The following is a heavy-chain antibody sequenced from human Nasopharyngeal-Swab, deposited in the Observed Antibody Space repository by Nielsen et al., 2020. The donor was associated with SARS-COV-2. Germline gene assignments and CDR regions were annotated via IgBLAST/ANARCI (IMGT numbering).Heavy chain of an antibody. CDR2: ISSSGSTI. CDR1: GFTFSDYY. Sequence: GGSLRLSCAASGFTFSDYYMSWIRQAPGKGLEWVSYISSSGSTIYYADSVKGRFTISRDNAKNSLYLQMNSLRAEDTAVYYCARDETSGQWLVTPFDYWGQGTLVTVSS. V-gene: IGHV3-11*01. D-gene: IGHD6-19*01. J-gene: IGHJ4*02. CDR3: ARDETSGQWLVTPFDY.